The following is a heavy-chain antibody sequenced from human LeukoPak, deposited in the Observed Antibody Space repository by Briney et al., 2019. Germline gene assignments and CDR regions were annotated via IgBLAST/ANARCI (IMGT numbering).Heavy chain of an antibody. CDR1: GGSFSGYY. CDR2: INHSGST. D-gene: IGHD6-13*01. CDR3: AREGIAAAGTQGHFDY. J-gene: IGHJ4*02. V-gene: IGHV4-34*01. Sequence: SETLSLTCAVYGGSFSGYYWSWIRQPPGKGLEWIGGINHSGSTNYNPSLKSRVTISVDTSKNQFSLKLSSVTAADTAVYYCAREGIAAAGTQGHFDYWGQGTLVTVSS.